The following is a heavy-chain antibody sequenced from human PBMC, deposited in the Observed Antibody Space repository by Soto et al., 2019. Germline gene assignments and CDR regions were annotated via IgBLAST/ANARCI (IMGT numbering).Heavy chain of an antibody. Sequence: SETLSLTCTVSGGSISSYYWSWIRQPPGKGLEWIGEINHSGSTNYNPSLKSRVTISVDTSKNQSSLKLSSVTAADTAVYYCARGDYIWGSYRYRGFFDYWGQGTLVTVSS. CDR3: ARGDYIWGSYRYRGFFDY. CDR1: GGSISSYY. D-gene: IGHD3-16*02. J-gene: IGHJ4*02. CDR2: INHSGST. V-gene: IGHV4-34*01.